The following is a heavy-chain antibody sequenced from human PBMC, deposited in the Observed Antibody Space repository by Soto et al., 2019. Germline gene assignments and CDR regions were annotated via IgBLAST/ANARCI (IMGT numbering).Heavy chain of an antibody. CDR2: ISGGGDTT. J-gene: IGHJ4*02. D-gene: IGHD3-10*01. V-gene: IGHV3-23*01. CDR1: GFTFNNYA. Sequence: EVQLLESGGGLVQPGGSLRLSCAASGFTFNNYAMTWVRQAPGKGLEWVSAISGGGDTTSYADSVKGRFNVSRDGSKNTLYLQMSSLRAEYPALYYCAKGRGGSGSLTPRVDFWGQGTLVTVSS. CDR3: AKGRGGSGSLTPRVDF.